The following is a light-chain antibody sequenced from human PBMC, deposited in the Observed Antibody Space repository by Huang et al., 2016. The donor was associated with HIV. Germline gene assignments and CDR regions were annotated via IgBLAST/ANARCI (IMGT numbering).Light chain of an antibody. Sequence: DIQMTQSPSSLSASVGDRVTITCQASQDVLNYLNWYQQKQGKAPKRLIYDASNLEKGVPSRFSGSGSGTDFTFTINSLQPEDIATYYCQQYDRLPWTFGQGTKVEIK. V-gene: IGKV1-33*01. CDR1: QDVLNY. CDR2: DAS. J-gene: IGKJ1*01. CDR3: QQYDRLPWT.